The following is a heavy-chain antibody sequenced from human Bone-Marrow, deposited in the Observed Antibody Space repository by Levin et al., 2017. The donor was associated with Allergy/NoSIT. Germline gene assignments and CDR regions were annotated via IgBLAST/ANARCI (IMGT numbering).Heavy chain of an antibody. CDR3: ATGVLWFGEFDY. V-gene: IGHV1-24*01. Sequence: GASVKVSCKVSGYTLTELSMHWVRQAPGKGLEWMGGFDPEDGETIYAQKFQGRVTMTEDTSTDTAYMELSSLRSEDTAVYYCATGVLWFGEFDYWGQGTLVTVSS. D-gene: IGHD3-10*01. CDR1: GYTLTELS. J-gene: IGHJ4*02. CDR2: FDPEDGET.